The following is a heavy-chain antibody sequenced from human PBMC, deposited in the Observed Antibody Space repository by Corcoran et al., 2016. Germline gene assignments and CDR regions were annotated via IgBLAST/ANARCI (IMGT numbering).Heavy chain of an antibody. J-gene: IGHJ4*02. Sequence: QVQLQQSGPGLVKPSQTLSLTCAISGDSVSSNSAAWNWIRQSPSRGLEWLGRTYYRSKWYNDYAVSVKSRITINPDTSKNQFSLQLNSVTPEDTAVYYCARGTYYYDSSGYSNFDYWGQGTLVTFSS. CDR2: TYYRSKWYN. V-gene: IGHV6-1*01. CDR1: GDSVSSNSAA. D-gene: IGHD3-22*01. CDR3: ARGTYYYDSSGYSNFDY.